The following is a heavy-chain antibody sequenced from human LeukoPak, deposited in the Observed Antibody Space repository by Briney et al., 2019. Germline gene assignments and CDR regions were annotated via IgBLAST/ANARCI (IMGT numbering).Heavy chain of an antibody. CDR2: INPNSGGT. CDR1: GYTFTGYY. V-gene: IGHV1-2*02. CDR3: AGSSIAVAGYYYYYGMDV. D-gene: IGHD6-19*01. J-gene: IGHJ6*02. Sequence: ASVKVPCKASGYTFTGYYMHWVRQAPGQGLEWMGWINPNSGGTNYAQKFQGRVTMTRDTSISTAYMELSRLRSDDTAVYYCAGSSIAVAGYYYYYGMDVWGQGTTVTVSS.